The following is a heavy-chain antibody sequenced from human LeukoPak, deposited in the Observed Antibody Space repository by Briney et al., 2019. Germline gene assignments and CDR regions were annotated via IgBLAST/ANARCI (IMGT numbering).Heavy chain of an antibody. CDR3: ASPSPMYSGSRRYADYMDV. Sequence: GASVKVSCKASGYTFTGYYMHWVRQAPGQGLEWMGWINPNSGGTNYAQKFQGRVTMTRDMSTSTVYMELSSLRSEDTAVYYCASPSPMYSGSRRYADYMDVWGKGTTVTVSS. CDR1: GYTFTGYY. CDR2: INPNSGGT. J-gene: IGHJ6*03. D-gene: IGHD1-26*01. V-gene: IGHV1-2*02.